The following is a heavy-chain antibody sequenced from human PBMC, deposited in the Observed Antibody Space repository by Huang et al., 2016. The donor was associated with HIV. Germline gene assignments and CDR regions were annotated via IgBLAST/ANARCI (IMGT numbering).Heavy chain of an antibody. J-gene: IGHJ4*02. CDR2: VSDYNGQT. CDR3: VRDRPYGAYTMPDFDY. D-gene: IGHD2-8*01. V-gene: IGHV1-18*01. Sequence: VQLVQSGPEVQKPGASVRVSCKASGYTFANYGITWVRQAPGQGLEWMGWVSDYNGQTNYAQKFHGRVTMTADTSTSIAYMGLRSLTSDDTAIYYCVRDRPYGAYTMPDFDYWGQGTLVAVSS. CDR1: GYTFANYG.